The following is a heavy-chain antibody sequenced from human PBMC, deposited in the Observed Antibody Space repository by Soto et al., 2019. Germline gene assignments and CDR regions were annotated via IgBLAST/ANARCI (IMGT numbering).Heavy chain of an antibody. V-gene: IGHV3-15*01. CDR1: GFTFSNAW. D-gene: IGHD4-17*01. Sequence: EVQLVESGGGLVKPGGSLRLSCAASGFTFSNAWMSWVRQAPGKGLEWVGRIKSKTDGGTTDYAAPVKGRFTISRDDSNNTLYLQMNSLKTEDTAVYYCTTEGVGDYHNDYWGQGTLVTVSS. J-gene: IGHJ4*02. CDR2: IKSKTDGGTT. CDR3: TTEGVGDYHNDY.